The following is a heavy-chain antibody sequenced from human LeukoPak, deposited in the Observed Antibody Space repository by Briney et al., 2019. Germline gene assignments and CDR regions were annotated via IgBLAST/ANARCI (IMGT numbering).Heavy chain of an antibody. CDR2: IYYTATT. J-gene: IGHJ3*02. CDR3: AISYAGGYLYAFDI. CDR1: GGSISSTSYY. Sequence: PSETLSLTCTVSGGSISSTSYYWGWIRPPPGKGLEWIGSIYYTATTNYTPSLKSRFTISLDTSKNQFSLKLSSVTVTDTSVYYCAISYAGGYLYAFDICGQGTMVTVSS. D-gene: IGHD1-26*01. V-gene: IGHV4-39*01.